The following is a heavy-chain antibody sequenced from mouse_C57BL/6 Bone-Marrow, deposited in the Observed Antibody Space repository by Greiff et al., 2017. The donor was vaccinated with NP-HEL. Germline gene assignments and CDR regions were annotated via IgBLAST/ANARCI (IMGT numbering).Heavy chain of an antibody. CDR1: GYSFTGYY. Sequence: VQLQQSGPELVKPGASVKISCKASGYSFTGYYMNWVKQSPEKSLEWIGEINPSTGGTTYNQKFKAKATLTVDKSSSTAYMQLKSLTSEDSAVYYCAREWLYYGSSDAMDYWGQGTSVTVSS. CDR2: INPSTGGT. V-gene: IGHV1-42*01. CDR3: AREWLYYGSSDAMDY. D-gene: IGHD1-1*01. J-gene: IGHJ4*01.